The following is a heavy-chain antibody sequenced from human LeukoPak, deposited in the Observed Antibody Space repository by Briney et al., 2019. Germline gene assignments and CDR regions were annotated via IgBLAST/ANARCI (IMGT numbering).Heavy chain of an antibody. V-gene: IGHV4-39*01. D-gene: IGHD3-3*01. CDR2: FYYSGNT. J-gene: IGHJ4*02. CDR3: ASMYDFWSGYYRPLDY. CDR1: GGSISSSSYY. Sequence: SETLSLTCTVSGGSISSSSYYWDWIRQPPGKGLDWIGSFYYSGNTDYNPSLKSRVTISVDTSKNQFSLKLSSVTAADTAVYYCASMYDFWSGYYRPLDYWGQGTLVTVSS.